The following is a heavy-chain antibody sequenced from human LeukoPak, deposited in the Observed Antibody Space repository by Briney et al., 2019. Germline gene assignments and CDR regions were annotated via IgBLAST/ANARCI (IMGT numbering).Heavy chain of an antibody. V-gene: IGHV1-69*05. D-gene: IGHD2-2*01. Sequence: SVKVSCKASGGTFSSYAISWVRQAPGQGLEWMGGIIPIFGTANYAQKFQGRVTITTDESTSTAYMELSSLRSEDTAVYYCARGREYCSSTSCPLDYWGQGTLVTVSS. CDR3: ARGREYCSSTSCPLDY. J-gene: IGHJ4*02. CDR2: IIPIFGTA. CDR1: GGTFSSYA.